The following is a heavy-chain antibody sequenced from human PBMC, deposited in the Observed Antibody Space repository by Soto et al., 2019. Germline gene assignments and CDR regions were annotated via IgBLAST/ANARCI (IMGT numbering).Heavy chain of an antibody. Sequence: QVQLVESGGGVVQPGRSLRLSCAASGFTFSSYGMHWVRQAPGKGLEWVAVIWYDGSNKYYADSVKGRFTISRDNSKNTLYLQMNSLRAEDTAVYYCARGGVGQQLQFYYGMDVWGQGTTVTVSS. CDR2: IWYDGSNK. CDR1: GFTFSSYG. CDR3: ARGGVGQQLQFYYGMDV. D-gene: IGHD6-13*01. J-gene: IGHJ6*02. V-gene: IGHV3-33*01.